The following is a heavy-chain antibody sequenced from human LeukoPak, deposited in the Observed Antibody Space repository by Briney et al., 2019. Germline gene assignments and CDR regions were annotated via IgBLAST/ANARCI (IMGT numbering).Heavy chain of an antibody. J-gene: IGHJ4*02. D-gene: IGHD3-16*02. Sequence: SETLSLTCTVPGGSTSSYYWSWIRQPAGKGLEWIGRIYTSGSTNYNPSLKSRVTMSVDTSKNQFSLKLSSVTAADTAVYYCALLYDYVWGSYLDYWGQGTLVTVSS. CDR1: GGSTSSYY. CDR3: ALLYDYVWGSYLDY. CDR2: IYTSGST. V-gene: IGHV4-4*07.